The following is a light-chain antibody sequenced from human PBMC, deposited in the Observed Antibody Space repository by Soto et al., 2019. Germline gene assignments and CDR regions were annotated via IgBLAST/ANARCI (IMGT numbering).Light chain of an antibody. CDR1: QSVSNNY. J-gene: IGKJ1*01. CDR2: GAS. CDR3: QQYGSSPLT. Sequence: IVLTQSPCTLSLSPGERATLSCRASQSVSNNYLAWYQQKPGQAPRLLIYGASSRATGIPDRFSGSGSGTDFTLTISRLEPEDFAVYYCQQYGSSPLTFGQGTKVDIK. V-gene: IGKV3-20*01.